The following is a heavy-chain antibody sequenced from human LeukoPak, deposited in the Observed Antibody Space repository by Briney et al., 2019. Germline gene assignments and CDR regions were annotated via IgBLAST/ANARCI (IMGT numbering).Heavy chain of an antibody. J-gene: IGHJ3*02. CDR3: VREGRRGAFDI. CDR2: INTDGSST. Sequence: GGSLRLSCAASGFTLNTYWIHWVRQAPGKGLVWVSRINTDGSSTTYADSVKGRFTISRDSAKSTLYLQMNGLRAEDTALYYCVREGRRGAFDIWGQGTMVTVSS. V-gene: IGHV3-74*01. D-gene: IGHD1-26*01. CDR1: GFTLNTYW.